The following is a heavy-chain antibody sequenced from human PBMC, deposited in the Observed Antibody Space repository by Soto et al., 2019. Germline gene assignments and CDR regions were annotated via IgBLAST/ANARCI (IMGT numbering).Heavy chain of an antibody. Sequence: QVQLVQSGAEVKKPGSSVKVSCKASGGTFRNHVFNWVRQAPGQGLEWMGGIIPIIGTPNYAQKFQGRVTITADASTTTVYLDVSSLRSQDTAVYYCALDLEFRDGNISHLDYWGQGTLVTVSS. J-gene: IGHJ4*02. CDR3: ALDLEFRDGNISHLDY. CDR2: IIPIIGTP. V-gene: IGHV1-69*01. CDR1: GGTFRNHV. D-gene: IGHD3-10*01.